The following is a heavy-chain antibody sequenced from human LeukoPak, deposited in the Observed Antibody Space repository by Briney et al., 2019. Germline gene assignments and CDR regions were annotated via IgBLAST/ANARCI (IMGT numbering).Heavy chain of an antibody. Sequence: GASVKVSCKASGYTFTGYYMHWVRQAPGQGLEWMGWINPNSGGTNYAQKFQGRVTMTRDTSISTAYMELSRLRSDDTAVYYCARDRGLDIAAAGKFRHYHYYMDVWGKGTTVTVSS. V-gene: IGHV1-2*02. CDR1: GYTFTGYY. CDR2: INPNSGGT. D-gene: IGHD6-13*01. J-gene: IGHJ6*03. CDR3: ARDRGLDIAAAGKFRHYHYYMDV.